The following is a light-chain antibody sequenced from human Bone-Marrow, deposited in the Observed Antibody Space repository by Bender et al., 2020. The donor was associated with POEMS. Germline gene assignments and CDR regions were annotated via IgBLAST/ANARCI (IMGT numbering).Light chain of an antibody. J-gene: IGLJ2*01. CDR2: ADD. CDR3: AAWDDSLKGV. Sequence: QSVLTQPPSASGTPGQRVTISCSGGSIGRNPINWYQQLPGTAPRLVIYADDRRHSGVPNRFSASKSGSSASLAISGLQSEDAADYYCAAWDDSLKGVFGGGTKLTVL. V-gene: IGLV1-44*01. CDR1: SIGRNP.